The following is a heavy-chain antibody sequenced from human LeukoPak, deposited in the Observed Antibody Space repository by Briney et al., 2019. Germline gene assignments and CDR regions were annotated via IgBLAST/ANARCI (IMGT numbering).Heavy chain of an antibody. CDR3: AKDIYGGNSFAWNFDY. J-gene: IGHJ4*02. CDR1: GFTFDDYA. Sequence: GGSLRLSCAASGFTFDDYAMHWVRQAPGKGLEWVSGISWNSGSIMYADSVKGRFTISRDNAKNSLYLQMNSLRAEDMALYYCAKDIYGGNSFAWNFDYWGQGTLVTVSS. CDR2: ISWNSGSI. D-gene: IGHD4-23*01. V-gene: IGHV3-9*03.